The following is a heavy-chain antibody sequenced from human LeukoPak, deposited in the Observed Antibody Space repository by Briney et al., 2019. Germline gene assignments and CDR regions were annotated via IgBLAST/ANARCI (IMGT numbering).Heavy chain of an antibody. CDR3: ARDGEVGVGRWFDP. D-gene: IGHD1-26*01. J-gene: IGHJ5*02. CDR2: IKQDGSDK. CDR1: GFTFSSYW. V-gene: IGHV3-7*01. Sequence: GGSLRLSCAASGFTFSSYWMNWVRQAPGKGLEWVANIKQDGSDKYYVDSVKGRFIISRDNAKNSLYLQMNSLRAEDTAVYYCARDGEVGVGRWFDPWGQGTLVTVSS.